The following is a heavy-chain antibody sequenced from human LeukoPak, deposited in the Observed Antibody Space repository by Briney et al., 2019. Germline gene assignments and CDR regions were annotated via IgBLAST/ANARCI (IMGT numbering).Heavy chain of an antibody. CDR3: AREYYDYVWGSYRPYYYYYYMDV. V-gene: IGHV1-2*02. CDR2: INPNSGGT. Sequence: ASVKVSCKASGYTFTGYYMHWVRQAPGQGLEWMGWINPNSGGTNYAQKFQVRVTMTRDTSISTAYMELSRLRSNDTAVYYCAREYYDYVWGSYRPYYYYYYMDVWGKGTTVTVSS. CDR1: GYTFTGYY. J-gene: IGHJ6*03. D-gene: IGHD3-16*02.